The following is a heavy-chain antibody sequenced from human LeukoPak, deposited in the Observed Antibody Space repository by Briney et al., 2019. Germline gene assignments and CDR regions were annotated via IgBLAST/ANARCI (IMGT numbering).Heavy chain of an antibody. D-gene: IGHD3-9*01. CDR3: ARNSSLTTLKARWFDP. CDR2: IYHSGYA. CDR1: GYSINSGYS. V-gene: IGHV4-38-2*01. J-gene: IGHJ5*02. Sequence: SETLSLTCAVSGYSINSGYSWTWLRQRPGKGLEWIGNIYHSGYAYYNPSLKSRVTISLDASKNQFSLRLSSVTAADTAVYYCARNSSLTTLKARWFDPWGQGCPLSVSS.